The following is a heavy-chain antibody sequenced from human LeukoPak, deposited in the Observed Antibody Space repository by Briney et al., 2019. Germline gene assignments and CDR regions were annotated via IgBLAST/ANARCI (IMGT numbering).Heavy chain of an antibody. CDR2: INHSGST. Sequence: SETLSLTCAVYGGSFSGYYWSWIRQPPGKGLEWIGEINHSGSTNYNPSLKSRVTISVDTSKNQFSLKLSSVTAADTAVYYCARHPSHLDYGGDGDFDYWGQGTLVTVSS. V-gene: IGHV4-34*01. CDR3: ARHPSHLDYGGDGDFDY. CDR1: GGSFSGYY. J-gene: IGHJ4*02. D-gene: IGHD4-23*01.